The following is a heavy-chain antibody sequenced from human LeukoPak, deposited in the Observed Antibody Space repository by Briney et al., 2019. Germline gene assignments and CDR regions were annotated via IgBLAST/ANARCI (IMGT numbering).Heavy chain of an antibody. V-gene: IGHV3-72*01. Sequence: PGGSLRLSCAASGFIISDHYMDWVRQAPGKGLEWVGRSRNKADSCTTYYAASVKGRFTISRDDSKNSVYLQMNSLKAEDTAVYYCTRHFFSEWGQGTLVTVSS. CDR2: SRNKADSCTT. J-gene: IGHJ4*02. D-gene: IGHD3-3*02. CDR1: GFIISDHY. CDR3: TRHFFSE.